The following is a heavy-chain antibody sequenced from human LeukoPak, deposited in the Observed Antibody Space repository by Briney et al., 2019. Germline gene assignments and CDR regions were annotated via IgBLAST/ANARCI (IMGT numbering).Heavy chain of an antibody. CDR1: GFTFSTYS. CDR3: ARDPNDGYNLARYFDY. D-gene: IGHD5-24*01. V-gene: IGHV3-21*01. J-gene: IGHJ4*02. Sequence: GGSLRLSCAASGFTFSTYSRNWVRQAPGKGLEWVSSISSSSSYIYYADSVKGRFTISRDNAKKSLFLQMNSLRAEDSAVYYCARDPNDGYNLARYFDYWGQGTQVTVSS. CDR2: ISSSSSYI.